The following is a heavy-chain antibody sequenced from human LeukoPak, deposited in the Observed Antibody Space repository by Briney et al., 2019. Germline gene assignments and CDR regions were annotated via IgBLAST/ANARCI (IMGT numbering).Heavy chain of an antibody. V-gene: IGHV3-7*01. CDR3: ARGDAAGARKRGVDY. CDR1: GFSFSNYW. J-gene: IGHJ4*02. D-gene: IGHD3-10*01. CDR2: ISENGRAK. Sequence: PGGSLRLSCAASGFSFSNYWMSWVRQAPGKGLEWVASISENGRAKPYVASVRGRFTTSRDNTKNSLYLQMNSLRVEDTAVYYCARGDAAGARKRGVDYWGQGTLVTVSS.